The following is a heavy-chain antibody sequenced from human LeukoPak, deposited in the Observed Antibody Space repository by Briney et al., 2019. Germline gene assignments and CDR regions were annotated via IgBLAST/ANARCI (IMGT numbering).Heavy chain of an antibody. CDR1: GFTFSSHG. CDR3: AKAVAGTGFYYYGMDV. D-gene: IGHD6-19*01. V-gene: IGHV3-23*01. CDR2: TGGSGGTT. Sequence: GGSLRLSCAASGFTFSSHGMSWVRQAPGKGLEWVSATGGSGGTTYYADSVKGRFTISRDNSKNTLYLQMNSLRAEGTAVYYCAKAVAGTGFYYYGMDVWGQGTTVTVSS. J-gene: IGHJ6*02.